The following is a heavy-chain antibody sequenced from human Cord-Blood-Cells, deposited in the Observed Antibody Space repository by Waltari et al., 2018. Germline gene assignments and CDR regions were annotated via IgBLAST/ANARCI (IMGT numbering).Heavy chain of an antibody. J-gene: IGHJ4*02. Sequence: QVQLQQWGAGLLKPSETLSLTCAVYGGSFSGYYLSWTRQPPGKGLEWIGEINHSGSTNYNPSLKSRVTISVDTSKNQFSLKLSSVTAADTAVYYCARFLSGQLSIDYWGQGTLVTVSS. V-gene: IGHV4-34*01. CDR3: ARFLSGQLSIDY. CDR1: GGSFSGYY. CDR2: INHSGST. D-gene: IGHD6-6*01.